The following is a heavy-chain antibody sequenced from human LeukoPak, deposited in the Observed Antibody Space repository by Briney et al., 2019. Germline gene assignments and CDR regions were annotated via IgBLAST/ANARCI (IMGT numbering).Heavy chain of an antibody. D-gene: IGHD2-8*02. CDR1: GFTFRNFG. J-gene: IGHJ4*02. Sequence: GGSLTLSCAASGFTFRNFGMHWVRQAPGKVLEWVAFIRFDGRDDYYVDSLKGRFTISRDNSKNTVYLQMNTLTSEDTALYYCAKDKSQVGVDSASTLVDHWGQGTLVIVSS. V-gene: IGHV3-30*02. CDR2: IRFDGRDD. CDR3: AKDKSQVGVDSASTLVDH.